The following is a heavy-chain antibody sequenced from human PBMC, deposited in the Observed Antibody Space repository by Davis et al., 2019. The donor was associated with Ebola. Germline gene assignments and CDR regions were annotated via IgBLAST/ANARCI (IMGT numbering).Heavy chain of an antibody. CDR2: ISSDGGIT. J-gene: IGHJ4*02. V-gene: IGHV3-74*01. D-gene: IGHD4-11*01. Sequence: GESLKISCAASGFTFSRSWMHWVRQGPGKGLVYVSRISSDGGITTYADSVKGRFTISRDNTKNTLYLQMYSLRAEDTAVYYCARGERTVTTPLAYWGQGALVTVSS. CDR1: GFTFSRSW. CDR3: ARGERTVTTPLAY.